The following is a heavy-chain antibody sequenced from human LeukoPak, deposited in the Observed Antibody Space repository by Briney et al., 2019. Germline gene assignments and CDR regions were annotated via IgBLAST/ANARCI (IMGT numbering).Heavy chain of an antibody. D-gene: IGHD6-13*01. Sequence: GGSLRLSCAASGFTFSSYGMHWVRQAPGKGLEWVAVIWYDGSNKYYADSVKGRFTISRDNSKNTLYLQMNSLRAEDTAVYYYARWGSTPQQLVPIFDYWGQGTLVTVSS. CDR2: IWYDGSNK. CDR3: ARWGSTPQQLVPIFDY. V-gene: IGHV3-33*01. CDR1: GFTFSSYG. J-gene: IGHJ4*02.